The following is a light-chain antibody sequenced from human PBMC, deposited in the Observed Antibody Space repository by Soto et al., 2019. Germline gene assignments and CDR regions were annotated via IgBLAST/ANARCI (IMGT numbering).Light chain of an antibody. J-gene: IGKJ3*01. CDR2: DAS. CDR3: QQYDSLPILT. V-gene: IGKV1-33*01. CDR1: QDISNY. Sequence: DIQMTQSPSSLSASVGDRVTITCQASQDISNYLNWYQQKPGKAPKLLIYDASNLETGVPSRFSGSGSGTDFTFTISSLQPEDIATYYCQQYDSLPILTCGPWTKVAI.